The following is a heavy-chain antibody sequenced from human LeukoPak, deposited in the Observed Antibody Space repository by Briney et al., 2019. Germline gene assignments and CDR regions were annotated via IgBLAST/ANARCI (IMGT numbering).Heavy chain of an antibody. V-gene: IGHV3-21*01. D-gene: IGHD3-10*01. CDR2: ISSSSSYI. J-gene: IGHJ6*02. Sequence: GGSLRLSCAASGFTFSSYSMNWVRQAPGKGLEWVSSISSSSSYIYYADSVKGRFTISRDNAKNSLYLQMNSLRAEDTAVYYCARPAMVRGPMDVWGQGTTVTVSS. CDR1: GFTFSSYS. CDR3: ARPAMVRGPMDV.